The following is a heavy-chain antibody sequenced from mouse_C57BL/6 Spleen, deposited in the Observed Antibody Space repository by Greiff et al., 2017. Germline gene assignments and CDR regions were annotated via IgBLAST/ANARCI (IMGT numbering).Heavy chain of an antibody. CDR2: IDPNSGGT. D-gene: IGHD2-4*01. CDR1: GYTFTSYW. V-gene: IGHV1-72*01. J-gene: IGHJ2*01. Sequence: QVQLQQPGAELVKPGASVKLSCKASGYTFTSYWMHWVKQRPGRGLEWSGRIDPNSGGTKYNEKFKSKATLTVDKPSSTAYMQLSSLTSEDSAVYYCARSYDYDVTFDYWGQGTTLTVSS. CDR3: ARSYDYDVTFDY.